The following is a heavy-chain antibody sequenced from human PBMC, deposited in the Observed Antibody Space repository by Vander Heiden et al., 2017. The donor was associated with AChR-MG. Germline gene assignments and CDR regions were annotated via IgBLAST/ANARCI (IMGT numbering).Heavy chain of an antibody. V-gene: IGHV3-23*01. Sequence: EVQLLESGGGLVQPGGSLRLSCAASGFTFSSHAMSWVRQAPGKGLEWVSAISGSGGSTYYADAVKGRFTISRDNSKNTLYLQMNSLRAEDTAVYYCAKDEVAIVTPGLLFHNWGQGTLVTVSS. CDR2: ISGSGGST. D-gene: IGHD5-18*01. J-gene: IGHJ4*02. CDR3: AKDEVAIVTPGLLFHN. CDR1: GFTFSSHA.